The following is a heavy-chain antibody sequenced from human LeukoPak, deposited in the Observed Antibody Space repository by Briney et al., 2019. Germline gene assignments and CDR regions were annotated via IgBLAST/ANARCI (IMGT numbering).Heavy chain of an antibody. Sequence: GGSLRLSCAASGFTFSSYAMSWVRQAPGKGLEWVAIMSYDGSNKYYADSVKGRFTISRDNSKNTLFLQMNSLRPEDTAVYYCARNPVSEYSFDYWGQGTLVTVSS. V-gene: IGHV3-30-3*01. D-gene: IGHD5/OR15-5a*01. CDR2: MSYDGSNK. J-gene: IGHJ4*02. CDR1: GFTFSSYA. CDR3: ARNPVSEYSFDY.